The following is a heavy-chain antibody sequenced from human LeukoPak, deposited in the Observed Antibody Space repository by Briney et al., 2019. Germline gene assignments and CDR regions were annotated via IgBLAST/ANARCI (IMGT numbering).Heavy chain of an antibody. J-gene: IGHJ6*03. CDR1: GYSFTSYW. CDR2: FYAGDSEY. Sequence: GESLKISCKGPGYSFTSYWIGWVRQIPGKGLEWMGIFYAGDSEYRYRPFFQGQVPIPDDKSISPAYLQWSSLKASDTAIIYFARLGGWTTDYYMDVWGKGTTVTVSS. D-gene: IGHD2/OR15-2a*01. CDR3: ARLGGWTTDYYMDV. V-gene: IGHV5-51*01.